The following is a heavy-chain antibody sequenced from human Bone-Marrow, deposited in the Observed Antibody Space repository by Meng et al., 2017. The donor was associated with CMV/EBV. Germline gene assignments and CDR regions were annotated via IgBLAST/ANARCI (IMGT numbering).Heavy chain of an antibody. CDR3: ASLWYSNSWYPN. J-gene: IGHJ4*02. Sequence: GESLKISCAASGFTFDDYAMHWVRQAPGKGLVWVSRINSDGSSTSYADSVKGRFTISRDNAKNSLYLQMNSLRAEDTAVYYCASLWYSNSWYPNWGQGTLVTVSS. CDR1: GFTFDDYA. CDR2: INSDGSST. V-gene: IGHV3-74*01. D-gene: IGHD6-13*01.